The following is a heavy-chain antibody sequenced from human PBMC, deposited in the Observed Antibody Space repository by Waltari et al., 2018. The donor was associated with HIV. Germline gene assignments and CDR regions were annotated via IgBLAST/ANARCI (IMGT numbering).Heavy chain of an antibody. CDR3: ARMGLMMYAIGAFDI. J-gene: IGHJ3*02. D-gene: IGHD2-8*01. Sequence: EVQLVESGGGLVQPGGSLRLPCAASGSNFSPYWMTWVRQARGKGLEWVANIKQDGSEKHYVDSVKGRFTISRDNAKKSLYLQMNSLRAEDTAVYYCARMGLMMYAIGAFDIWGQGTMVTVSS. CDR2: IKQDGSEK. CDR1: GSNFSPYW. V-gene: IGHV3-7*01.